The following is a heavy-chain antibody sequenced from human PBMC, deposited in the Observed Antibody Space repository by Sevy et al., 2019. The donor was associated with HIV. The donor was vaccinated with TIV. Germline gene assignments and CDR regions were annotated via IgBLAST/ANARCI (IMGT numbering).Heavy chain of an antibody. CDR3: AKDGVSYGGNSAYFEFPSGMDV. J-gene: IGHJ6*02. Sequence: GGSLRLSCAASGFTFSTYWMNWVRQAPGKGLVWVSRINSDESSDGGSTRYADSVKGRFTISRDNAKNALYLQMNSLRAEGTAVYYCAKDGVSYGGNSAYFEFPSGMDVWGQGTTVTVSS. CDR1: GFTFSTYW. V-gene: IGHV3-74*01. CDR2: INSDESSDGGST. D-gene: IGHD4-17*01.